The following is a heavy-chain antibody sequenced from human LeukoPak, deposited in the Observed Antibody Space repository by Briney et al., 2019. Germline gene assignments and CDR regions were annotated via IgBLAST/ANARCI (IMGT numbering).Heavy chain of an antibody. CDR1: GYTFSDYY. J-gene: IGHJ5*01. Sequence: ASVKVCCKPSGYTFSDYYLYWVRQAPGQGLEWMGWINPNCGGTNYAQKFQGRVTLTRDTSINTVYMELSRLTSDDTAVYFCARPGYCGGGSCSDWFDSWGQGTLVTVSS. CDR2: INPNCGGT. CDR3: ARPGYCGGGSCSDWFDS. D-gene: IGHD2-15*01. V-gene: IGHV1-2*02.